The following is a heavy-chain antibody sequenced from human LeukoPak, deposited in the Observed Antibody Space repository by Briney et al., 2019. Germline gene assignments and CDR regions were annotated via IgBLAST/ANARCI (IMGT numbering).Heavy chain of an antibody. D-gene: IGHD6-13*01. CDR1: GFTLSDYY. CDR2: ISSSGSTI. CDR3: ARERLEQLVYNWFDP. V-gene: IGHV3-11*04. Sequence: GGSLRLSCAASGFTLSDYYMSWIRQAPGKGLEWVSYISSSGSTIYYADSVKGRFTISRDNAKNSLYLQMNSLRAEDTAVYYCARERLEQLVYNWFDPWGQGTLVTVSS. J-gene: IGHJ5*02.